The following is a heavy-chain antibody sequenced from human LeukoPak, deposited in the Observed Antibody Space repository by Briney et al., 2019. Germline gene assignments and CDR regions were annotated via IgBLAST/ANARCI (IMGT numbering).Heavy chain of an antibody. D-gene: IGHD6-13*01. J-gene: IGHJ4*02. Sequence: GGSLRLSCATSGFTFSDYYMSWIRQAPGKGLEWVSSISSSSSYIYYADSVKGRFTISRDNAKNSLYLQMNSLRAEDTAVYYCARDLNIAAAGTDYWGQGTLVTVSS. V-gene: IGHV3-11*06. CDR3: ARDLNIAAAGTDY. CDR1: GFTFSDYY. CDR2: ISSSSSYI.